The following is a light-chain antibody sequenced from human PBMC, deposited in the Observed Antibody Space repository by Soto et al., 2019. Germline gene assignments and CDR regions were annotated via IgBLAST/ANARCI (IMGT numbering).Light chain of an antibody. J-gene: IGLJ3*02. CDR1: SGSVSTNYY. CDR2: NTN. V-gene: IGLV8-61*01. Sequence: QAVVTQEPSFSVSPGGTVTLTCGLNSGSVSTNYYPAWYQQTPGQAPRTLIYNTNTRSSGVPDRFSGSILGNKAALTISGAQADDESDYYCVLYMNGGPWVFGGGTKVTVL. CDR3: VLYMNGGPWV.